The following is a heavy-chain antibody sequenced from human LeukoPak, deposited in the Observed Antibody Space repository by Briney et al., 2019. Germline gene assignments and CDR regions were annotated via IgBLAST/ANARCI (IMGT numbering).Heavy chain of an antibody. CDR3: AGDEARITIFGVAGYFDY. CDR1: GYTFTSYA. J-gene: IGHJ4*02. V-gene: IGHV1-3*01. CDR2: INAVNGNT. D-gene: IGHD3-3*01. Sequence: GASVKVSCKASGYTFTSYAMHWVRQAPGQRLEWMGWINAVNGNTKYSQKFQGRVTITRDTSASTAYMVLSSLRSEDTAVYYCAGDEARITIFGVAGYFDYWGQGTLVTVSS.